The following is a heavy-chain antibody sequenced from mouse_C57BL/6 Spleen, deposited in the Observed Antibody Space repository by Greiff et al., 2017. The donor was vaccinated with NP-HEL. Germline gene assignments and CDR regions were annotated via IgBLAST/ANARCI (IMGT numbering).Heavy chain of an antibody. V-gene: IGHV1-19*01. CDR2: INPYNGGT. CDR1: GYTFTDYY. D-gene: IGHD2-1*01. Sequence: EVQVVESGPVLVKPGASVKMSCKASGYTFTDYYMNWVKQSHGKSLEWIGVINPYNGGTSYNQKFKGKATLTVDKSSSTAYMELNSLTSEDSAVYYCAIYSTGAMDYWGQGTSVTVSS. J-gene: IGHJ4*01. CDR3: AIYSTGAMDY.